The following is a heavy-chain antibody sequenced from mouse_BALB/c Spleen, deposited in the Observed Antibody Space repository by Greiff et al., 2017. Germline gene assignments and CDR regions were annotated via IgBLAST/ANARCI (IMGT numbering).Heavy chain of an antibody. D-gene: IGHD2-4*01. Sequence: QVQLQQPGAELVRPGASVKLSCKASGYSFTSYWMNWVKQRPGQGLEWIGMIHPSDSETRLNQKFKGKATLTVDKSSSTAHMELLSLTSEDSAVYYCGRDYDYAWFAYWGQGTLVTVSA. CDR3: GRDYDYAWFAY. CDR1: GYSFTSYW. V-gene: IGHV1-74*01. J-gene: IGHJ3*01. CDR2: IHPSDSET.